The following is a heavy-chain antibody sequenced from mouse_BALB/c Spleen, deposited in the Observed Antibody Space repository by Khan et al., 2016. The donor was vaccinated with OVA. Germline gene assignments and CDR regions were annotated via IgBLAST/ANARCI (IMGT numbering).Heavy chain of an antibody. D-gene: IGHD2-1*01. CDR1: GYSFTSYY. V-gene: IGHV1-53*01. CDR2: INPSNGGT. CDR3: TRSGYGTFAY. Sequence: QVRLQQSGAELVKPGASVRLSCKASGYSFTSYYLYWVKQRPGHGLEWIGYINPSNGGTHFNEKFKNKVTLTVDKSSSTAYMQLSSLTSEDSAVYYCTRSGYGTFAYWGQGTLVTVSA. J-gene: IGHJ3*01.